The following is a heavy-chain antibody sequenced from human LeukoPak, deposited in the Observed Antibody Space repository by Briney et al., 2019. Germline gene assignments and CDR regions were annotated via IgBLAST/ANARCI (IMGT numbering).Heavy chain of an antibody. D-gene: IGHD4-11*01. CDR2: INHSGST. J-gene: IGHJ6*03. CDR3: ARHRLGYYYYYMDV. CDR1: GGSFSGYY. Sequence: SETLSLTCAVYGGSFSGYYWSWIRQPPGKGLEWTGEINHSGSTNYNPSLKSRVTISVDTSKNQFSLKLSSVTAADTAVYYCARHRLGYYYYYMDVWGKGTTVTISS. V-gene: IGHV4-34*01.